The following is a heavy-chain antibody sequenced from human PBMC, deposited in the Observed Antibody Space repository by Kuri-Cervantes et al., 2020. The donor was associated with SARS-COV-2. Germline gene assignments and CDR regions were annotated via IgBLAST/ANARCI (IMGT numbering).Heavy chain of an antibody. J-gene: IGHJ3*02. Sequence: ESLKISCTVSGGSISSYYWSWIRQPPGKGLEWIGYIYYSGSTNYNPSLKSRVTISVDTSKNQFSLKLSSVTAADTAVYYCAFQDTRSGGSSWAFDIWGQGTMVTVSS. D-gene: IGHD2-15*01. V-gene: IGHV4-59*08. CDR2: IYYSGST. CDR3: AFQDTRSGGSSWAFDI. CDR1: GGSISSYY.